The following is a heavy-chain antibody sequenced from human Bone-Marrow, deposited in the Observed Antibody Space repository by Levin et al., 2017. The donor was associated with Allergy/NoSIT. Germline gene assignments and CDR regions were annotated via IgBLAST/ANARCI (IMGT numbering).Heavy chain of an antibody. CDR1: GYTFTSYG. J-gene: IGHJ4*02. Sequence: GASVKVSCKASGYTFTSYGISWVRQAPGQGLEWMGWISAYNGNTNYAQKLQGRVTMTTDTSTSTAYMELRSLRSDDTAVYYCVFFRLERRADYFDYWGQGTLVTVSS. V-gene: IGHV1-18*01. D-gene: IGHD1-1*01. CDR2: ISAYNGNT. CDR3: VFFRLERRADYFDY.